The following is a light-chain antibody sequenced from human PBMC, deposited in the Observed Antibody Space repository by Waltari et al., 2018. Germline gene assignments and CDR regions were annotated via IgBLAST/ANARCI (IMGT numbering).Light chain of an antibody. Sequence: QSALTQPASVSGSPGQSITISCTGTSRDVGTFNLVSSYQQHPGKAPKVIIYEVSARPSGVSNRFSGSKSGNTASLTISGLQAEDEADYHCCSYAGSSAFYVFGSGTKVTVL. CDR3: CSYAGSSAFYV. CDR1: SRDVGTFNL. V-gene: IGLV2-23*02. J-gene: IGLJ1*01. CDR2: EVS.